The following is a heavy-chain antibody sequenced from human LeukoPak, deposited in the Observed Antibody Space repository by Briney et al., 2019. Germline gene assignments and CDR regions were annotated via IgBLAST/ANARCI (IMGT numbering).Heavy chain of an antibody. D-gene: IGHD3-3*01. CDR1: GYTFTSYA. J-gene: IGHJ4*02. V-gene: IGHV7-4-1*02. CDR3: ARTTYYDFWSGYYWASEKEYYFDY. Sequence: ASVKVSCKAAGYTFTSYAMNWVRQAPGQGLEWMGWINANTGNPTYAQGFTGRFVFSLDTSVSTAYLQISSLKAEDTAVYYCARTTYYDFWSGYYWASEKEYYFDYWGQGTLLTVSS. CDR2: INANTGNP.